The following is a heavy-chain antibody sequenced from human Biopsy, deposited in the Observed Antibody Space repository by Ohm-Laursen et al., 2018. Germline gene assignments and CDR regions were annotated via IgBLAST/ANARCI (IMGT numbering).Heavy chain of an antibody. J-gene: IGHJ4*02. CDR1: GDSVSSGSFY. D-gene: IGHD6-19*01. Sequence: PSETLSLTCTVSGDSVSSGSFYWSWIRQSPGQGPEYIGFIYSGGNTNYNPSLKNRVTMSVDTSKNQFYLKLYSVTAADTAVYYCARGRRTSGWPYFDNWGQGALVIVSP. CDR2: IYSGGNT. V-gene: IGHV4-61*01. CDR3: ARGRRTSGWPYFDN.